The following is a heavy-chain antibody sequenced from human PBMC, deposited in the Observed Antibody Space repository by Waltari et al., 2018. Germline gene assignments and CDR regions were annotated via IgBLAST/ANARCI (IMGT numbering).Heavy chain of an antibody. J-gene: IGHJ4*02. Sequence: QLQLQGSGPGLVKPSETLSLPSPVSGGSIRISRYYWGWIRQPPGKGLEWIGSIYYSGSTYYNPSLKSRVTISVDTSKNQFSLKLSSVTAADTAVYYCARGGGSFPFDDWGQGTLVTVSS. D-gene: IGHD1-26*01. V-gene: IGHV4-39*07. CDR1: GGSIRISRYY. CDR3: ARGGGSFPFDD. CDR2: IYYSGST.